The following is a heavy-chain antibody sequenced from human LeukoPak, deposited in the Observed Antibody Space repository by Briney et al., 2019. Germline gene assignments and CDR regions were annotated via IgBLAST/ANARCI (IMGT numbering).Heavy chain of an antibody. D-gene: IGHD3-22*01. CDR3: ARQTYYYDSSGYYYVDYYGMDV. CDR1: GGSFSGYY. J-gene: IGHJ6*02. CDR2: INHSGST. V-gene: IGHV4-34*01. Sequence: PSETLSLTCAVYGGSFSGYYWSWIRQPPGKGLEWIGEINHSGSTNYNPSLKSRVTISVDTSKNQFSLKLSSVTAADTAVYYCARQTYYYDSSGYYYVDYYGMDVWGQGTTVTVSS.